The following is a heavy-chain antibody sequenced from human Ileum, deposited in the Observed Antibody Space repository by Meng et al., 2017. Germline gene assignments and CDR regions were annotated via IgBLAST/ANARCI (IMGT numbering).Heavy chain of an antibody. Sequence: GRLKESAPGLGWPSVTWSLPSAAACTSISSSDRGSWVRQPPGKGLEWIAEMNLGGSPNYNPSLKSRGTMSVDKSNDHLSLQLTSVTAADTAVYYCAHIFDSWGQGTLVTVSS. CDR1: CTSISSSDR. J-gene: IGHJ4*02. V-gene: IGHV4-4*02. CDR3: AHIFDS. CDR2: MNLGGSP.